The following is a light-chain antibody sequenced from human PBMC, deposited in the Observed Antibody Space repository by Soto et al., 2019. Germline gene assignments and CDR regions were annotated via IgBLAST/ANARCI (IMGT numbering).Light chain of an antibody. J-gene: IGKJ1*01. CDR3: QQNSAT. V-gene: IGKV3-15*01. CDR2: GAS. Sequence: EIVMTQSPATLSVSPGERATLSCRANQSVSSNLAWYQQKPGQAPRLLIYGASTRATGIPARFSGSGSGTEFTLTISSLQSEDFAVYYCQQNSATVGQGTKVEIK. CDR1: QSVSSN.